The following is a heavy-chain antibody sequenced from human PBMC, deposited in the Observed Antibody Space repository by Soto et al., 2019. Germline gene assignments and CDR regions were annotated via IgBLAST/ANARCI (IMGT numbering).Heavy chain of an antibody. CDR1: GFTFSSYA. J-gene: IGHJ6*02. V-gene: IGHV3-23*01. CDR3: AKDLNRLQGDYGYYYYYGMDV. CDR2: ISGSGGST. D-gene: IGHD4-17*01. Sequence: SLRLSCAASGFTFSSYAMSWVRQAPGKGLEWVSAISGSGGSTYYADSVKGRFTISRDNSKNTLYLQMNSLRAEDTAVYYCAKDLNRLQGDYGYYYYYGMDVWGQGTTVPVSS.